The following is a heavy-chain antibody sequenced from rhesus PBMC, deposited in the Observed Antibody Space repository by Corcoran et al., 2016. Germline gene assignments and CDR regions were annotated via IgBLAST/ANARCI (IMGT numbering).Heavy chain of an antibody. V-gene: IGHV4-169*02. Sequence: QLQLQESGPGLVKPSGTLSVTCAVSGGSISSGYWSWIRQAPGKGLEWVGYIYGGGKSTNSNPSLKRRVTLSVDTSKNQFSLKLNSMTAADTAVYYCASGNWNKRNRFDVWGPGVLVTVSS. CDR3: ASGNWNKRNRFDV. CDR1: GGSISSGY. J-gene: IGHJ5-1*01. D-gene: IGHD1-20*01. CDR2: IYGGGKST.